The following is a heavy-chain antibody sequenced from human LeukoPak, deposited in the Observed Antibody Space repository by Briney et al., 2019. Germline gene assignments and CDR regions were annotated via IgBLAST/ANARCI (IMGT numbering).Heavy chain of an antibody. CDR3: VRSSCRPDY. CDR1: GFALSSCW. CDR2: SERGGGTT. V-gene: IGHV3-74*01. J-gene: IGHJ4*02. Sequence: QPGGSLRLSCAASGFALSSCWMHWVRQAPGKGLEWVSRSERGGGTTNYADSVKGRFTISRDNAKNTLHLQMNSLRAEDTAVYYCVRSSCRPDYWGQGTLVTVSS. D-gene: IGHD2-2*01.